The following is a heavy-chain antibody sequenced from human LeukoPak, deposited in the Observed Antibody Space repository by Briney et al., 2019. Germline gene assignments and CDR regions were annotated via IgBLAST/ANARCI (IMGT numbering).Heavy chain of an antibody. CDR2: ISTNGGKT. J-gene: IGHJ4*02. CDR1: GFTFSSYA. Sequence: GGSLRLSCAASGFTFSSYAMSWVRQAPGKGLEWVSAISTNGGKTYYPDSVKGRFTISRDNSKNTLYLQMNSLSAEDTAVYCCAREFSSSGFFDYWGQGTLVTVSS. D-gene: IGHD3-10*01. CDR3: AREFSSSGFFDY. V-gene: IGHV3-23*01.